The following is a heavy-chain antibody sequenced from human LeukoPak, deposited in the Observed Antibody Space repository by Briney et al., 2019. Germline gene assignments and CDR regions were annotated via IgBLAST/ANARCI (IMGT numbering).Heavy chain of an antibody. CDR3: AKDNGDYGFDY. CDR1: GFTFDDYA. Sequence: GRSLRLSCAASGFTFDDYAMHWVRQTPGKGLEWVSGISWNSGTIAYADSVRGRFTISRDNAKTSLYLQMNSLRAEDMALYYCAKDNGDYGFDYWGQGTLVTVSS. D-gene: IGHD4-17*01. V-gene: IGHV3-9*03. J-gene: IGHJ4*02. CDR2: ISWNSGTI.